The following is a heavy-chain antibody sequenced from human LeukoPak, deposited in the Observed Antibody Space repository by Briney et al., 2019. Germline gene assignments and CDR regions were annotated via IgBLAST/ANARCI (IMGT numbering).Heavy chain of an antibody. CDR3: ARAGEYYYDSSGHDY. D-gene: IGHD3-22*01. Sequence: GASVKVSCKASGYTFTSYGISWVRQAPGQGLEWMGWISAYNGNTNYAQKLQGRVTMTTDTSTSTAYMELRSLRSDDTAVYYCARAGEYYYDSSGHDYWGQGTLVTVSS. V-gene: IGHV1-18*01. CDR2: ISAYNGNT. CDR1: GYTFTSYG. J-gene: IGHJ4*02.